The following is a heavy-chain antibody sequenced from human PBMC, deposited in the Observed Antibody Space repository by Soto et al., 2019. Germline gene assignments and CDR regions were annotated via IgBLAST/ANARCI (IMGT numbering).Heavy chain of an antibody. J-gene: IGHJ6*03. Sequence: SETLSLTCTVSGGSISSSSYYWGWIRQPPGKGLEWIGSIYYSGSTYYNPSLKSRVTISVDTSKNQFSLKLSSVTAADTAVYYCASDTAMVTRTYYYYYMDVWGKGTTVTVSS. D-gene: IGHD5-18*01. CDR2: IYYSGST. CDR1: GGSISSSSYY. V-gene: IGHV4-39*01. CDR3: ASDTAMVTRTYYYYYMDV.